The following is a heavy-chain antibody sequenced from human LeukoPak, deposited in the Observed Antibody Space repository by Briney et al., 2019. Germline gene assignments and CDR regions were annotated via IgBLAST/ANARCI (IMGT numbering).Heavy chain of an antibody. CDR1: GGSISSYY. CDR2: IYYSGSI. J-gene: IGHJ4*02. CDR3: ARGIRSAGY. Sequence: SETLSLTCTVSGGSISSYYWSWLRQPPGKGLEWIGYIYYSGSINYNPSLKSRVTISVDTSKNQFSLKLSSVTAADTAVYYCARGIRSAGYWGQGTLVTVSS. D-gene: IGHD1-14*01. V-gene: IGHV4-59*01.